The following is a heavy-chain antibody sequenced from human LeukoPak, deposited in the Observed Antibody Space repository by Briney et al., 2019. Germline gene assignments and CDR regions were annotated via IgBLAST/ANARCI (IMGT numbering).Heavy chain of an antibody. CDR2: IYSSGSI. J-gene: IGHJ4*02. V-gene: IGHV4-59*08. CDR1: GGSLSSYY. Sequence: SETLSLTCTVFGGSLSSYYWVWVRQPPGKGLEWIGLIYSSGSIKYNPSLKSRLTISLDTSKDQISLKLTSVTAADTAIYYCARQFEFWGQGTLVTVSS. CDR3: ARQFEF.